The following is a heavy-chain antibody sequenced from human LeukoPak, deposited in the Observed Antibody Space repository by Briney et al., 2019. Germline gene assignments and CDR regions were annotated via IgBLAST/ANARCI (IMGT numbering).Heavy chain of an antibody. CDR1: GGSFSGYY. Sequence: PSETLSLTCAVYGGSFSGYYWSWIRQPPGKGLEWIGEINHSGSTYYNPSLKSRVTISVDTSKNQFSLKLSSVTAADTAVYYCARHRGPSYYYDSSGYYGYFDYWGQGTLVTVSS. D-gene: IGHD3-22*01. V-gene: IGHV4-34*01. CDR2: INHSGST. CDR3: ARHRGPSYYYDSSGYYGYFDY. J-gene: IGHJ4*02.